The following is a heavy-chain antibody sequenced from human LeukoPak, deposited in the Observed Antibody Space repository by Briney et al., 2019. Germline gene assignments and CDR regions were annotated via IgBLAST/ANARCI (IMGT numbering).Heavy chain of an antibody. CDR1: GFTVSSNY. J-gene: IGHJ6*02. D-gene: IGHD2-15*01. Sequence: PGGSLRLSCAASGFTVSSNYMSWVRQAPGKGLEWVSVIYSGGSTYYADSVKGRFTISRHNSKNTLYLQMNSLRAEDTAVYYCARVTRPHYYYYGMDVWAKGPRSPSP. CDR3: ARVTRPHYYYYGMDV. V-gene: IGHV3-53*04. CDR2: IYSGGST.